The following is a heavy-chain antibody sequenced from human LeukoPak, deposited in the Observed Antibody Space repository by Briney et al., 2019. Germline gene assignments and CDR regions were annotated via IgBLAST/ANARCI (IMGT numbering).Heavy chain of an antibody. Sequence: SVKVSCKASGGTFSSYAISWVRQAPGQGLEWMGGIIPIFGTANYAQKFQGRVTITADESTSTAYMELSSLRSEDTAVYYCARDGWELPEPYYYYYMDVWGRGTTVTVSS. J-gene: IGHJ6*03. V-gene: IGHV1-69*13. CDR3: ARDGWELPEPYYYYYMDV. D-gene: IGHD1-26*01. CDR1: GGTFSSYA. CDR2: IIPIFGTA.